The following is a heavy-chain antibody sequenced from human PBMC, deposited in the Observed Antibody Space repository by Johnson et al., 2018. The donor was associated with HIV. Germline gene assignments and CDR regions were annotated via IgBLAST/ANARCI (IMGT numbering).Heavy chain of an antibody. V-gene: IGHV3-15*01. D-gene: IGHD3-22*01. CDR3: ASVPMIVVLDGAFDI. CDR2: IKSKTDGGTT. J-gene: IGHJ3*02. CDR1: GFTFSSNY. Sequence: VQLVESGGGLVQPGGSLRLSCAASGFTFSSNYMSWVRQAPGKGLEWVGRIKSKTDGGTTDYAAPVKGRFTISRDDSKNTLYLQMNSLRAEDTAVYYCASVPMIVVLDGAFDIWGQGTMVTVSS.